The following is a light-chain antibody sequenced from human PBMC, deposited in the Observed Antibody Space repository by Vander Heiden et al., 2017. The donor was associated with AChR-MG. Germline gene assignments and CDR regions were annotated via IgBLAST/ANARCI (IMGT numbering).Light chain of an antibody. Sequence: DIQMTQSPSSLSASVGDRVTITCRASQSISSYLNWYQQRPRKAPKLLIYAASSLQSGAPSRFSGSGSGTDFTLTISSLQPEDSATYYSQQSYSTTWTFGQGTKVEVK. CDR3: QQSYSTTWT. CDR2: AAS. V-gene: IGKV1-39*01. J-gene: IGKJ1*01. CDR1: QSISSY.